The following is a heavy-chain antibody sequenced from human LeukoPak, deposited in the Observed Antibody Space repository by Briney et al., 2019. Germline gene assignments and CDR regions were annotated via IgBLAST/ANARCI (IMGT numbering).Heavy chain of an antibody. Sequence: GGSLRLSCAASGFIFSSYGMHWVRQAPGKGLEWAAFIRFDGSNKYYADSVKGRFTISRDNSKNTLYLQMNSLRAEDTAVYYCAKSYYYGSGSYYNPVWFDPWGQGTLVTVSS. J-gene: IGHJ5*02. D-gene: IGHD3-10*01. CDR1: GFIFSSYG. V-gene: IGHV3-30*02. CDR3: AKSYYYGSGSYYNPVWFDP. CDR2: IRFDGSNK.